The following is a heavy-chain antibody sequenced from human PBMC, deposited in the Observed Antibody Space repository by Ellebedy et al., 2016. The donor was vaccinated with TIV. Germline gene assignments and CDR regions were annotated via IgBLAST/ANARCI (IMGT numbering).Heavy chain of an antibody. Sequence: ASVTVSCXASGYIFTGYYMHWVRQATGQGLEWMGWMNPNSGNTGYAQKFQGRVTMTRNTSISTAYMELSSLRSEDMAVYYCARGKRIAVAGRALGYWGQGTLVTVSS. CDR2: MNPNSGNT. CDR3: ARGKRIAVAGRALGY. V-gene: IGHV1-8*02. D-gene: IGHD6-19*01. CDR1: GYIFTGYY. J-gene: IGHJ4*02.